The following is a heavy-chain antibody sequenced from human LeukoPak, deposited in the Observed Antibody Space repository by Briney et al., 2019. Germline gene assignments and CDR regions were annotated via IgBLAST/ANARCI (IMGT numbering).Heavy chain of an antibody. D-gene: IGHD6-13*01. CDR3: ARDRRDQQLFDY. Sequence: ASVKVSYKASGYTFTIYGISWVRQAPGQGLEWMGWISAYNGNTNYAQKLQGRVTMTTDTSTSTAYMELRSLRSDDTAVYYCARDRRDQQLFDYWGQGTLVTVSS. CDR2: ISAYNGNT. V-gene: IGHV1-18*01. J-gene: IGHJ4*02. CDR1: GYTFTIYG.